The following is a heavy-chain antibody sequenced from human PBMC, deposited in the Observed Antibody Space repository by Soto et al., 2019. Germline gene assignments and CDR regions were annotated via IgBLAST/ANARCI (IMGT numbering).Heavy chain of an antibody. Sequence: PVESLKMSGKGSGYSFTSYWTSWVRQMPGKGLAWMGGVDPSDSYTNCIPSFQGHVTISPDKAISTAYLQWSSLKPTHTAMYYCASREDSSRWYYWGQGTLLTVS. CDR1: GYSFTSYW. J-gene: IGHJ4*02. CDR3: ASREDSSRWYY. V-gene: IGHV5-10-1*01. CDR2: VDPSDSYT. D-gene: IGHD6-13*01.